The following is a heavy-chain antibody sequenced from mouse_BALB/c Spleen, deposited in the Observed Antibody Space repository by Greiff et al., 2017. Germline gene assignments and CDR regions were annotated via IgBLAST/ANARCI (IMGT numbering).Heavy chain of an antibody. Sequence: EVHLVESGGGLVQPGGSLKLSCAASGFTFSSYGMSWVRQTPHKRLELVATINSNGGSTYYTASVKGRFTISRDNAKNTLYLQMSSLKSEDTAMYYCARDAWDYAMDYWGQGTSVTVSS. D-gene: IGHD4-1*01. CDR1: GFTFSSYG. J-gene: IGHJ4*01. CDR2: INSNGGST. CDR3: ARDAWDYAMDY. V-gene: IGHV5-6-3*01.